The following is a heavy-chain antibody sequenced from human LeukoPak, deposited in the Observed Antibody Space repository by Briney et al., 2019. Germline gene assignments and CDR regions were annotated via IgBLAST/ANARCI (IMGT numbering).Heavy chain of an antibody. D-gene: IGHD6-19*01. CDR3: ARGYSSGFGN. CDR2: INPSRGST. CDR1: GYSFTSYY. Sequence: VASVKVSCKASGYSFTSYYIHWVRQAPGQGLEWMGIINPSRGSTSYAQKFQGRVTVTRDTSTSTVYMDLSSLGSEDTAVYYCARGYSSGFGNWGQGTLVTVSS. J-gene: IGHJ4*02. V-gene: IGHV1-46*01.